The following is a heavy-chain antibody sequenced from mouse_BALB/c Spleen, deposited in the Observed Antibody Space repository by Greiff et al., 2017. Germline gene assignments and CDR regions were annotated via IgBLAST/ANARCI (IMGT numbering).Heavy chain of an antibody. J-gene: IGHJ1*01. CDR3: ARGTRIYDGYYWYFDV. D-gene: IGHD2-3*01. Sequence: EVMLVESGGGLVQPGGSRKLSCAASGFTFSSFGMHWVRQAPEKGLEWVAYISSGSSTIYYADTVKGRFTISRDNPKNTLFLQMTSLRSEDTAMYYYARGTRIYDGYYWYFDVWGAGTTVTVSS. CDR2: ISSGSSTI. V-gene: IGHV5-17*02. CDR1: GFTFSSFG.